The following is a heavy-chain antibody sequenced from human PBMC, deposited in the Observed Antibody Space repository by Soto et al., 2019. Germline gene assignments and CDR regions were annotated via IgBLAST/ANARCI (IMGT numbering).Heavy chain of an antibody. CDR3: ARATYYDFWSGYLFDY. J-gene: IGHJ4*02. D-gene: IGHD3-3*01. V-gene: IGHV4-4*07. CDR2: IYTSGST. CDR1: GGSISSYY. Sequence: SETLSLTCTVSGGSISSYYWSWIRQPAGKGLEWIGRIYTSGSTNYNPSLKSRVTMSVDTSKNQFSLKLSSVTAADTAVYYCARATYYDFWSGYLFDYWGQGTLVTVSS.